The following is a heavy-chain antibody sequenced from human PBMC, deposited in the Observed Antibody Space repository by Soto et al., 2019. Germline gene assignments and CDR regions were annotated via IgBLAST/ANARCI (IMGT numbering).Heavy chain of an antibody. CDR1: GCSRRTVGGC. CDR2: IYHTGST. CDR3: ARATGTVRSRVCDY. Sequence: SEPLSLPCSFSGCSRRTVGGCWTCISQPPGKGLEWIGSIYHTGSTYYSKSLRSRLTMSVDTSKSQFSLRLSSVTAADTAVYYCARATGTVRSRVCDYWGQGRLVTVSS. D-gene: IGHD1-1*01. J-gene: IGHJ4*02. V-gene: IGHV4-31*03.